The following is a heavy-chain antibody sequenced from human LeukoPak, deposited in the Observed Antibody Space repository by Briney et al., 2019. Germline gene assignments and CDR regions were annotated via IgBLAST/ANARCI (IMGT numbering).Heavy chain of an antibody. CDR3: ARVKLEWNYYYYYMDV. Sequence: SETLSLTCIVSGGSISSSGYYWSWVRQPAGKGLEWIGRIYTSGSTNYNPSLKSRVTMSVDTSKNQFSLKLSSVTAADTAVYYCARVKLEWNYYYYYMDVWGKGTTVTVSS. D-gene: IGHD3-3*01. CDR1: GGSISSSGYY. V-gene: IGHV4-61*02. CDR2: IYTSGST. J-gene: IGHJ6*03.